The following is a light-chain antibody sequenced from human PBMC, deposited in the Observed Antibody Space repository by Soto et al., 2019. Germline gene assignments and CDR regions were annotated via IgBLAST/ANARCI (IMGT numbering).Light chain of an antibody. CDR1: SSDVGAHHS. J-gene: IGLJ3*02. V-gene: IGLV2-14*03. CDR3: SSFPDTGTVM. Sequence: QSVLTQPASVSGSPGQSFTIPCTGSSSDVGAHHSVSWYQQHPGKAPKLIIFDVSNRPSGVSNRFSGSKSGNTASLTISGLQPEDEADYYCSSFPDTGTVMFGGGTKLTVL. CDR2: DVS.